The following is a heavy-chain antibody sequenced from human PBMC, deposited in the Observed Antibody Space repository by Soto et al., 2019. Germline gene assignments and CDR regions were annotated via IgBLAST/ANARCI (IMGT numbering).Heavy chain of an antibody. V-gene: IGHV3-9*01. CDR1: GFTFDDYA. CDR2: ISWNSGSI. D-gene: IGHD6-19*01. CDR3: AKVSLPIAVAGTGWYFDL. J-gene: IGHJ2*01. Sequence: EVQLVESGGGLVQPGRSLRLSCAASGFTFDDYAMHLVRQAPGKGLEWVSGISWNSGSIGYADSVKGRFTISRDNAKNSLYLQMNSLRAEDTALYCCAKVSLPIAVAGTGWYFDLWGRGTLVTVSS.